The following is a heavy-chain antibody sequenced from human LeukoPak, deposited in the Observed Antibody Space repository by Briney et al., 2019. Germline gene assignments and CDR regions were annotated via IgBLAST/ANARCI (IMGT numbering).Heavy chain of an antibody. CDR3: AREGAHDYGDYWFDP. V-gene: IGHV3-7*01. CDR1: GFTFSSYW. J-gene: IGHJ5*02. Sequence: GGSLRLSCAASGFTFSSYWMSWVRQAPGKGLEWVANIKQDGSEKYYVDSVKGRFTISSDNAKNSLYLQMNSLRAEDTAVYYCAREGAHDYGDYWFDPWGQGTLVTVSS. D-gene: IGHD4-17*01. CDR2: IKQDGSEK.